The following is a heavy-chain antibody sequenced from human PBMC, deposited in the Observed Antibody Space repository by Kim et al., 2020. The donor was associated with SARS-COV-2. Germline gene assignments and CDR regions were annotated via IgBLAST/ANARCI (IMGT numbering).Heavy chain of an antibody. CDR3: ARARYYYDT. D-gene: IGHD3-22*01. V-gene: IGHV1-46*01. CDR2: INPSGGST. CDR1: GYTFTSYD. Sequence: ASVKVSCKASGYTFTSYDINWVRQAPGQGLEWMGRINPSGGSTSYAQKFQGRVTMTRDTSTSTAYMELSSLRSEDTAVYYCARARYYYDTWGQGTLVTVSS. J-gene: IGHJ5*02.